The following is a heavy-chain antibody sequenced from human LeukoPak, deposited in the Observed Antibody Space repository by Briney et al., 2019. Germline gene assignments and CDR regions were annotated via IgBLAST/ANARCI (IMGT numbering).Heavy chain of an antibody. V-gene: IGHV3-53*01. CDR1: GFTVRLNY. CDR2: IYAGGDT. CDR3: ARAWDFVVGAFDI. D-gene: IGHD2-15*01. Sequence: GGSLRLSCAASGFTVRLNYMTWVRQAPGKGLEWVLIIYAGGDTYYADSVRGRFTVSRDDSKNILYLEMNSLRGDDTGIYHCARAWDFVVGAFDIWGQGTVVTVSS. J-gene: IGHJ3*02.